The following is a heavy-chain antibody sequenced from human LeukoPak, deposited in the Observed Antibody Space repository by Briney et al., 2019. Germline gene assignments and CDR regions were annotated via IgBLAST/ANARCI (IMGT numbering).Heavy chain of an antibody. CDR2: VSNSGSYT. Sequence: PGGSLRLSCAASGFTFSDEYMSWIRQAPGKGLEWVSYVSNSGSYTNYADSVKGRFTISRDNAKSSLYLQMNRVRAEDTAVYYCARSRGAGPGAHFDYWGQGTLVTVSS. D-gene: IGHD6-19*01. CDR3: ARSRGAGPGAHFDY. V-gene: IGHV3-11*03. J-gene: IGHJ4*02. CDR1: GFTFSDEY.